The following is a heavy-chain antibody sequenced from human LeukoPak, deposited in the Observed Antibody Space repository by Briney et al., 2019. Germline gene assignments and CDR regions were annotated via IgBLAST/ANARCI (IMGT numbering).Heavy chain of an antibody. CDR1: GGSISSYY. V-gene: IGHV4-59*08. J-gene: IGHJ3*02. Sequence: SETLSLTCTVSGGSISSYYWSWIRQPPGKGLEWIGYIYYSGSTNYNPSLKSRVTISVDTSKNQFSLKLSSVTAADTAVYYCARQIPRREGYNPNAFDIWGQGTMVTVSS. CDR3: ARQIPRREGYNPNAFDI. D-gene: IGHD5-24*01. CDR2: IYYSGST.